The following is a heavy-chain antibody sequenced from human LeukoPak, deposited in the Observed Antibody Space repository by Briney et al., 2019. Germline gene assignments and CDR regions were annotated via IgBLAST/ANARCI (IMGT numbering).Heavy chain of an antibody. J-gene: IGHJ4*02. CDR2: INPNSGGT. Sequence: ASVKVSCKASGYTFTGYYMHWVRQAPGQGLEWMGWINPNSGGTNYAQKFQGRVTMTRDTSISTAYMELSRLRSEDTAVYYCARDRCSSTSCYTPSDYRGQGTLVTVSS. D-gene: IGHD2-2*02. CDR3: ARDRCSSTSCYTPSDY. V-gene: IGHV1-2*02. CDR1: GYTFTGYY.